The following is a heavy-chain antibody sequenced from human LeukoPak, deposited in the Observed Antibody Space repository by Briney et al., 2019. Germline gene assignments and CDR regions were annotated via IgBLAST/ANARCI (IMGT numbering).Heavy chain of an antibody. D-gene: IGHD1-14*01. J-gene: IGHJ4*02. CDR3: AKQMGTVDPYFDY. Sequence: GGSLRLSCAASGFTFSSYGMHWVRQAPGKGLEWVAVIWYDGSNKYYADSVKGRFTISRDNSKNTLYLQMNSLRAEDTAVYYCAKQMGTVDPYFDYWGQGTLVTVSS. CDR1: GFTFSSYG. V-gene: IGHV3-33*06. CDR2: IWYDGSNK.